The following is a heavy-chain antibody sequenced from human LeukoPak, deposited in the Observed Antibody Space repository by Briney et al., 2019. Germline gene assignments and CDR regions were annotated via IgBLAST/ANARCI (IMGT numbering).Heavy chain of an antibody. Sequence: PGGSLRLSCAASGFTFSAYGMNWFRQAPGKGLEWVSSISADESGTYYTDSVKGRFTISRDNSKNTVSLQMNSLRGEDTAIYYCAKRLVCTTTHCYGFDFWGQGTLVTVSS. J-gene: IGHJ4*02. V-gene: IGHV3-23*01. CDR2: ISADESGT. D-gene: IGHD2-2*01. CDR3: AKRLVCTTTHCYGFDF. CDR1: GFTFSAYG.